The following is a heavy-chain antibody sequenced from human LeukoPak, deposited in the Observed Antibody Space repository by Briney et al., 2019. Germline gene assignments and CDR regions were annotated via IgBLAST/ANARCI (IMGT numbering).Heavy chain of an antibody. V-gene: IGHV1-2*06. CDR1: GYTFTGYY. CDR3: ARELSGFYYDSSGSFDY. D-gene: IGHD3-22*01. CDR2: INPNSGST. Sequence: ASVKVSCKASGYTFTGYYMHWVRQAPGQGLEWMGRINPNSGSTNYAQKFQGRVTMTRDTSISTAYMELSRLRSDDTAVYYCARELSGFYYDSSGSFDYWGQGTLVTVSS. J-gene: IGHJ4*02.